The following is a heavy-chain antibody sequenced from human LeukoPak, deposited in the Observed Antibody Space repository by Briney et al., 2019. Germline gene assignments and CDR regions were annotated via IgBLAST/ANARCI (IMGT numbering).Heavy chain of an antibody. J-gene: IGHJ5*01. V-gene: IGHV1-18*01. CDR3: ARDLWNFYDDSGYNRDFDS. Sequence: ASVKVSCKATSRISWVRQAPGQGLEWMGWIGTYGGDTYYAQKFKGRITVTTDTSTSTVCMELRNLRSDDTAVYYCARDLWNFYDDSGYNRDFDSWGQGTLVTVSS. D-gene: IGHD3-22*01. CDR2: IGTYGGDT. CDR1: TSR.